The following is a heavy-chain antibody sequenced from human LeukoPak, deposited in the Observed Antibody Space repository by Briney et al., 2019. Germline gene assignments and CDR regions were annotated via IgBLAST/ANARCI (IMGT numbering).Heavy chain of an antibody. CDR2: INPNSGGT. Sequence: ASVKVSCKASGYTFTGYYMHWVRQAPGQGLEWMGWINPNSGGTNYAQKFQGRVTMTRDTSISTAYMELSRLRSDDTAVYYCARVSRDCSSTSCYLVLNYYYYYMDVWGKGTTVTVSS. J-gene: IGHJ6*03. CDR1: GYTFTGYY. D-gene: IGHD2-2*01. CDR3: ARVSRDCSSTSCYLVLNYYYYYMDV. V-gene: IGHV1-2*02.